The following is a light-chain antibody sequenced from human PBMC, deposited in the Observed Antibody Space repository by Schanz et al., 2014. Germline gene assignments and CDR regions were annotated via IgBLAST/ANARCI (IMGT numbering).Light chain of an antibody. Sequence: QSALTQPPSASGSPGQSVTISCTGTSSDVGGYNYVSWYQQHPGKAPKLMIYEVNKRPSGVPDRFSGSKSGNTASLTVSGLQAEDEAEYYCSSNVGSNNFQFGGGTKLTVL. V-gene: IGLV2-8*01. CDR2: EVN. CDR1: SSDVGGYNY. J-gene: IGLJ3*02. CDR3: SSNVGSNNFQ.